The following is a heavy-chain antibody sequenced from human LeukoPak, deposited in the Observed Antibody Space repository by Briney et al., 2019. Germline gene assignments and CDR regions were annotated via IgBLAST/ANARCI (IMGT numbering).Heavy chain of an antibody. CDR2: IWHDGSNK. CDR1: GFTFSSYG. V-gene: IGHV3-33*01. CDR3: ARDYGLAVAGREYTRFDP. J-gene: IGHJ5*02. Sequence: GGSLRLSCAASGFTFSSYGMHWVRQAPGKGLEWVAVIWHDGSNKYYADSVKGRFTISRDNSKNTLYLQMNSLRAEDTAVYYCARDYGLAVAGREYTRFDPWGQGTRVTVSS. D-gene: IGHD6-19*01.